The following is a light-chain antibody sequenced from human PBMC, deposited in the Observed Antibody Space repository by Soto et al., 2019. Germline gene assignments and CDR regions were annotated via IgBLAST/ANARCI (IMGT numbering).Light chain of an antibody. Sequence: DIQMTQSPSSLSASVGDRVTITCRASQDIGRRLAWFQQKPGKAPKLLIYAASSLQRGVPSTFSGGGSGTDFTLTISSLQPEDFATYYCQQSYSSITFGQGTRLEIK. J-gene: IGKJ5*01. CDR3: QQSYSSIT. V-gene: IGKV1-39*01. CDR2: AAS. CDR1: QDIGRR.